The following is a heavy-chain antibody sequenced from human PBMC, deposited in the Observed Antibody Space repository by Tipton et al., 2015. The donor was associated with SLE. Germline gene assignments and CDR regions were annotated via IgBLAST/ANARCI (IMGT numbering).Heavy chain of an antibody. CDR3: ATLWGYCSVGRCYSAF. CDR2: IYSGGST. CDR1: GFTFGSYG. V-gene: IGHV3-23*03. Sequence: SLRLSCAASGFTFGSYGMTWVRQAPGKGLDCVSVIYSGGSTYYGDSVKGRLTISRDSSKRTLYLQMNSLRPEDTAVYYCATLWGYCSVGRCYSAFWGQGTLVTVSS. D-gene: IGHD2-15*01. J-gene: IGHJ4*02.